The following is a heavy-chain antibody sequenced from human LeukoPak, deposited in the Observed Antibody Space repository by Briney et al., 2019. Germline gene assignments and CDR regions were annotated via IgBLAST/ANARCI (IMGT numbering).Heavy chain of an antibody. CDR2: MNSNSGNT. CDR3: ARGGPPNYYGSGPGYYYMDV. J-gene: IGHJ6*03. D-gene: IGHD3-10*01. CDR1: GYTFTSYD. Sequence: SVKVSCKSSGYTFTSYDINWVRQATAQGLEGMGCMNSNSGNTGYAQKFQGRVTITRNTSISTAYMELSSLRSEDTAVYYCARGGPPNYYGSGPGYYYMDVWGKGTTVTVSS. V-gene: IGHV1-8*03.